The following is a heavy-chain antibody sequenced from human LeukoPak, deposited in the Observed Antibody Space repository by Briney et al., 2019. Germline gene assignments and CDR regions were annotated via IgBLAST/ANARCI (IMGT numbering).Heavy chain of an antibody. CDR2: ISSSGSTI. D-gene: IGHD3-10*01. CDR1: GFTFSDYY. J-gene: IGHJ4*02. CDR3: ATTYYYGSGSLFDY. V-gene: IGHV3-11*01. Sequence: GGSLRLSCAASGFTFSDYYMSWLRQAPGKGLEWVSYISSSGSTIYYADSVKGRFTISRDNAKNSLYLQMNSLRAEDTAVYYCATTYYYGSGSLFDYWGQGTLVTVSS.